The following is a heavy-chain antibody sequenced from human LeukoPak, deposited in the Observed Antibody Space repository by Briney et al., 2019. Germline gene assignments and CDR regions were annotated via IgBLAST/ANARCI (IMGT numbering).Heavy chain of an antibody. CDR1: GYNFTNYD. Sequence: GASVNVSCKASGYNFTNYDINWVRQAPGQGLEWMAWMNPNSANTGYSQKFQGRITVTRDTSINTAYMELTSLRSEDTAVYFCARGNGRCDYWGPGSLVTVSS. CDR2: MNPNSANT. CDR3: ARGNGRCDY. J-gene: IGHJ4*02. D-gene: IGHD2-8*01. V-gene: IGHV1-8*01.